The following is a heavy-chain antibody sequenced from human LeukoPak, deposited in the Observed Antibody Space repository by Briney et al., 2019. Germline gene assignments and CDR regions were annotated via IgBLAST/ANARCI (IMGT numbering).Heavy chain of an antibody. CDR2: ISGSGGST. Sequence: PGGSLRLSCAASGFTFSSYAMSWVRQAPGKGLEWVSAISGSGGSTYYADSVKGRFTISRDNAKNSLYLQMNSLRAEDTAVYYCARGPAIVVVYHAAFDIWGQGTMVTVSS. V-gene: IGHV3-23*01. D-gene: IGHD2-21*01. J-gene: IGHJ3*02. CDR3: ARGPAIVVVYHAAFDI. CDR1: GFTFSSYA.